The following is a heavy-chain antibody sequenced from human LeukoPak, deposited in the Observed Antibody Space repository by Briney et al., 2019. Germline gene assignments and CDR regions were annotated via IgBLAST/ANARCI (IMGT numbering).Heavy chain of an antibody. V-gene: IGHV3-21*01. Sequence: GGSLRLSCAASGFTFSSYSMNWVRQAPGKGLEWVSSISSSSSYIYYADSVKGRFTISRDNAKNSLYLQMNSLRAEDTAVYYCARDAEGYCSSTSCYVDYWGQGTLVTVSS. J-gene: IGHJ4*02. CDR3: ARDAEGYCSSTSCYVDY. CDR2: ISSSSSYI. CDR1: GFTFSSYS. D-gene: IGHD2-2*01.